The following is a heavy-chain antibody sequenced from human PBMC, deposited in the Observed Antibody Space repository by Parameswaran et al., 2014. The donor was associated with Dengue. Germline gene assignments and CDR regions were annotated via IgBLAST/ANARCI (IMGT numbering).Heavy chain of an antibody. V-gene: IGHV4-59*08. Sequence: ASETLSLTCTVSGGSISSYYWSWIRQPPGKGLEWIGYIYYSGSTNYNPSLKSRVTISVDTSKNQFSLKLSSVTAADTAVYYCARLVVAATDYYFDYWGQGTLVTVSS. CDR3: ARLVVAATDYYFDY. J-gene: IGHJ4*02. CDR1: GGSISSYY. CDR2: IYYSGST. D-gene: IGHD2-15*01.